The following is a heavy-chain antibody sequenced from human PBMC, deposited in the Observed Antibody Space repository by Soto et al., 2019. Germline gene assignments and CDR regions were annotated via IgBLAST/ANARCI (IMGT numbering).Heavy chain of an antibody. Sequence: GGSLRLSCAASGFTFSSYWMSWVRQAPGKGLEWVANIKQDGSEKYYVDSVKGRFTISRDNAKNSLCLQMNSLRAEDTAVYYCARDQGGGTYYYYMDVWGKGTTVTVSS. J-gene: IGHJ6*03. V-gene: IGHV3-7*01. CDR1: GFTFSSYW. CDR2: IKQDGSEK. CDR3: ARDQGGGTYYYYMDV. D-gene: IGHD2-15*01.